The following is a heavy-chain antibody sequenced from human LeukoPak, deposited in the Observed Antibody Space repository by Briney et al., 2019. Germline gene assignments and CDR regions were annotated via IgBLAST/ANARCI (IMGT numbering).Heavy chain of an antibody. V-gene: IGHV4-34*01. CDR2: INHSGST. CDR3: ARVAFRQWLVQGIDY. J-gene: IGHJ4*02. D-gene: IGHD6-19*01. Sequence: TSETLSLTCAVYGGSFSGYYWSWIRQPPGKGLEWIVEINHSGSTNYNPSLKSRVTISVDTSKNQFSLKLSSMTAADTAVYYCARVAFRQWLVQGIDYWGQGTLVTVSS. CDR1: GGSFSGYY.